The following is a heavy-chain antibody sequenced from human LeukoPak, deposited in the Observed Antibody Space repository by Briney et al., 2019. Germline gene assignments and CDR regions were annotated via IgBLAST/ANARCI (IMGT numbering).Heavy chain of an antibody. CDR3: ARQKYLRGPDVEYFDY. CDR2: IRYVGINK. J-gene: IGHJ4*02. D-gene: IGHD5/OR15-5a*01. Sequence: GGSLRLSCAASGFTFSTYGMHWVRQAPGKGLEWVSFIRYVGINKYYADSVKGRFTISRDNAKNSLYLQMNGLRAEDTAVYYCARQKYLRGPDVEYFDYWGQGTLVTVSS. V-gene: IGHV3-30*02. CDR1: GFTFSTYG.